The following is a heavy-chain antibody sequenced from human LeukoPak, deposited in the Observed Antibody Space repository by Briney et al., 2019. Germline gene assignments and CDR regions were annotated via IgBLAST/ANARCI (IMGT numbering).Heavy chain of an antibody. V-gene: IGHV3-11*01. CDR1: GVTFSDYY. D-gene: IGHD6-19*01. CDR3: ARSSEGQWLATSRPQH. Sequence: GGSLRLSCAASGVTFSDYYMSWIRQAPGKGLEWVSYISSGGRTIYYADSVKGRFTISRDNAKNSLYLQMNSLRAEDTAVYYCARSSEGQWLATSRPQHWGQGTLVSVSS. CDR2: ISSGGRTI. J-gene: IGHJ1*01.